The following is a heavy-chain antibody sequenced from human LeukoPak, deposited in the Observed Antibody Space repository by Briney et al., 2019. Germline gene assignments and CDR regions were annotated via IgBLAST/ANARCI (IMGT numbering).Heavy chain of an antibody. V-gene: IGHV3-30*18. Sequence: PGGSLRLSCAASGFTFSDYGMHWARLAPGKGLEWVAHISHDGSSQNYADFVQGRFTIFRDNSKNTVDLKMNSLRAEDTAVYYSAKDGPLPHSSTSFGRHFLEYWGQGTLVTVSS. CDR3: AKDGPLPHSSTSFGRHFLEY. CDR2: ISHDGSSQ. CDR1: GFTFSDYG. D-gene: IGHD6-6*01. J-gene: IGHJ4*02.